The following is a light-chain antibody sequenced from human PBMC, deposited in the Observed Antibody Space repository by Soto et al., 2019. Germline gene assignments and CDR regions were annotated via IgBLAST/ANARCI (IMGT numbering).Light chain of an antibody. CDR1: SSDVGGYNY. CDR2: DVT. J-gene: IGLJ1*01. V-gene: IGLV2-11*01. Sequence: QSALTQPRSVSGSPGQSVTISCTGTSSDVGGYNYVSWYQQHPGKAPKLMIYDVTKRPSGVPDRFSGSKSDNTASLTISGLQAEDEADYYCSSSAGSYTYVFGTGTKLT. CDR3: SSSAGSYTYV.